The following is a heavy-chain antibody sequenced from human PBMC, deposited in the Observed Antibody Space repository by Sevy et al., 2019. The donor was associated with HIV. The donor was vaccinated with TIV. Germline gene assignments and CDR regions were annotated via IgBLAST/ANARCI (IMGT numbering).Heavy chain of an antibody. CDR2: IIWNGGAT. Sequence: GGSLRLSCAASEFTFGDYGMSWVRQAPGKGLEWVSAIIWNGGATSYADSVKGRFSISRDNTKNSLYLQMNSLRAEDTAFYFCAREKSCGGDCYYFDYWGHGTLVTVSS. D-gene: IGHD2-21*02. CDR1: EFTFGDYG. CDR3: AREKSCGGDCYYFDY. V-gene: IGHV3-20*04. J-gene: IGHJ4*01.